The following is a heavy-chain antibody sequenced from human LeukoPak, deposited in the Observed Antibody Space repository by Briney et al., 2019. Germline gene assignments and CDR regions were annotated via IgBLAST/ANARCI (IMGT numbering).Heavy chain of an antibody. V-gene: IGHV1-2*02. Sequence: ASVKVSCKASGYTFTSYAMHWVRQAPGQRLEWMGWTNPNSGGTNYAQKFQGRVTMTRDTSISTAYMELSRLRSDDTAVYYCAREVGRLEWLFDWGQGTLVTVSS. D-gene: IGHD3-3*01. J-gene: IGHJ4*02. CDR3: AREVGRLEWLFD. CDR2: TNPNSGGT. CDR1: GYTFTSYA.